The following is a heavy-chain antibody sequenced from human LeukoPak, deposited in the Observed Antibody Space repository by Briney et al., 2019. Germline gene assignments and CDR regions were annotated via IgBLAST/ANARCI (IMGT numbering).Heavy chain of an antibody. CDR1: GGSISIGDYY. J-gene: IGHJ4*02. D-gene: IGHD6-19*01. Sequence: SETLSLTCTVSGGSISIGDYYWTWIRQHPGKGLEWIGYIYYRGSTYYNPSLKSRVTISVDTSKNQFSLKLSSVTAADTAVYYCARAGIRGYSSGWYGDYWGQGTLVTVSS. CDR2: IYYRGST. V-gene: IGHV4-31*03. CDR3: ARAGIRGYSSGWYGDY.